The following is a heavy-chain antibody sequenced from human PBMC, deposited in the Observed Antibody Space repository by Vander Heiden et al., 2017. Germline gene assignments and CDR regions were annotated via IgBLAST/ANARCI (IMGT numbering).Heavy chain of an antibody. Sequence: QVLLVQSGPQVKKPGSSVKISCTASGVCLSSYSIITARHAPGQGLEWMGRIIPIFGTANNAQKFQGRGTITADESTSTAYMELSSLRSEDTAVDYCARVPPPPTTVTTRISGYYYYGMDVWGQGTTVTVSS. CDR3: ARVPPPPTTVTTRISGYYYYGMDV. D-gene: IGHD4-17*01. CDR1: GVCLSSYS. CDR2: IIPIFGTA. J-gene: IGHJ6*02. V-gene: IGHV1-69*18.